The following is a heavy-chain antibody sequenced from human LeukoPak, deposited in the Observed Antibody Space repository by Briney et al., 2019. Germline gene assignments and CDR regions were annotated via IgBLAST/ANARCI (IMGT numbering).Heavy chain of an antibody. Sequence: ASVQVSCKASGYTFTVNFLHWVRQAPGQGLEWMGRINPNRGATQSGQTFQGRVTMTRHTSISTAYLALSRVTSDDTALYYCAREPVLYESSGYYLGFDDWGQGTLVIVSS. CDR3: AREPVLYESSGYYLGFDD. J-gene: IGHJ4*02. CDR1: GYTFTVNF. CDR2: INPNRGAT. V-gene: IGHV1-2*06. D-gene: IGHD3-22*01.